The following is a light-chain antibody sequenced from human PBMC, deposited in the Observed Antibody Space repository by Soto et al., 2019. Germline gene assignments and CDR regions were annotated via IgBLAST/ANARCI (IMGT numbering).Light chain of an antibody. CDR3: QQRSNWPPRT. V-gene: IGKV3-11*01. CDR1: QSVSSY. Sequence: EIVLTQSPATLSLSPGERATLSCRASQSVSSYLAWYQQKPGQAPRLLIYDASNRATGIPARFSGSGSGTDFTLTISSLEPEDFAVYYCQQRSNWPPRTFSQGTRLEIK. CDR2: DAS. J-gene: IGKJ5*01.